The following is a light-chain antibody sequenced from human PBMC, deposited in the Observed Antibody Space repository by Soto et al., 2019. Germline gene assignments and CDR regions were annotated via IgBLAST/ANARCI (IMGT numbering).Light chain of an antibody. Sequence: QSVVTQEPSLTVSPGGTVTLTCGSSTGAVTSGHYPYWFQQKPGQAPRTLIYETSNKYSWTPARFSGSLLGGKGALTLSGAQPEDEAVYYCMLLSSGARPVVFGGGTKLTVL. CDR2: ETS. V-gene: IGLV7-46*01. J-gene: IGLJ2*01. CDR3: MLLSSGARPVV. CDR1: TGAVTSGHY.